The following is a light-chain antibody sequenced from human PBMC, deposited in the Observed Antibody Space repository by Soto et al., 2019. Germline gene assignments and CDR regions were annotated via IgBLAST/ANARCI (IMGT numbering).Light chain of an antibody. V-gene: IGKV3-20*01. J-gene: IGKJ4*01. CDR3: QQCVSSPV. CDR1: RGVSSNY. CDR2: AAS. Sequence: VLTHSPGTLSLSPGKRVSHSCRDSRGVSSNYLAWNQQKPGQAPRLLIYAASSRATGIPDRFSGSGSGTDFSLSISRLEPEDFAVYYCQQCVSSPVFGGGTKVDIK.